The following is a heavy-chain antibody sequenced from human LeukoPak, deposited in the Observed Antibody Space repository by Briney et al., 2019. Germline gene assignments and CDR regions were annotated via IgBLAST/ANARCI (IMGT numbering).Heavy chain of an antibody. CDR1: GGTFSSYA. Sequence: SVKVSCKASGGTFSSYAISWVRQAPGQGLEWMGGIIPIFGTANYAQKFQGRVTITADESTSTAYMELSSLRSEDTAVYYCASLYCSSTSCYSTYYYGMDVWGQGTTVTVSS. D-gene: IGHD2-2*01. J-gene: IGHJ6*02. V-gene: IGHV1-69*13. CDR3: ASLYCSSTSCYSTYYYGMDV. CDR2: IIPIFGTA.